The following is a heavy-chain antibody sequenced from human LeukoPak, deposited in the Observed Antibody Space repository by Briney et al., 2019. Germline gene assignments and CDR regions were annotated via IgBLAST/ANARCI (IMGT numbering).Heavy chain of an antibody. D-gene: IGHD1-26*01. J-gene: IGHJ4*02. Sequence: SETLSLTCTVSGYCISSGYYWGWLRQPPGKGLEWIGSIYHSGSTYYNPSLKCRVTISVDTSKNQFSLKLSSVTAADTAVYYCARDHRWELPHPHFDYWGQGTLVTVSS. CDR2: IYHSGST. CDR3: ARDHRWELPHPHFDY. CDR1: GYCISSGYY. V-gene: IGHV4-38-2*02.